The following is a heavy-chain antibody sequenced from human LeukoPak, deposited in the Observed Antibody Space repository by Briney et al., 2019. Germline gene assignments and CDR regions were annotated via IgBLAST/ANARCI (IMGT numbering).Heavy chain of an antibody. V-gene: IGHV5-10-1*04. CDR1: GYSFTNYW. CDR3: ARQLRSGSYPAEYFQH. D-gene: IGHD1-26*01. J-gene: IGHJ1*01. CDR2: VDPTDSYT. Sequence: GESLRISCKGSGYSFTNYWISWVRQMPGKALEWIGRVDPTDSYTNYSPSFQGQVTISADKSISTAYLQWSSLKASDTAMYYCARQLRSGSYPAEYFQHWGQGTLVTVSS.